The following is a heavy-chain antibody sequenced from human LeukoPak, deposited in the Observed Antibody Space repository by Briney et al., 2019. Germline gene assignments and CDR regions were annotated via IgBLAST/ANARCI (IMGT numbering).Heavy chain of an antibody. CDR2: ISYDGSNK. CDR3: AKDVTGTKFYYYYYMDV. CDR1: GFTFSSYG. J-gene: IGHJ6*03. D-gene: IGHD1-1*01. V-gene: IGHV3-30*18. Sequence: PGGSLRLSCAASGFTFSSYGMHWVRQAPGKGLEWVAVISYDGSNKYYADSVKGRFTISRDNSKNTLYLQMNSLRAEDTAVYYCAKDVTGTKFYYYYYMDVWGKGTTVTVSS.